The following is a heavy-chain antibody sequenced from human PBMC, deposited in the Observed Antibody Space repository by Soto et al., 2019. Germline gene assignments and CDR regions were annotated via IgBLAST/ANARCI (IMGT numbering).Heavy chain of an antibody. CDR3: AKEVSEDFWSGYWAYYYYGMDV. V-gene: IGHV3-23*01. J-gene: IGHJ6*02. CDR1: GSTFSSYA. Sequence: PGGSLRLSCAASGSTFSSYAMSWGRQAPGKGLEWVSVISGSGGSTYYADSVKGRFTISRDNSKNTLYLQMNSLRAEDTAVYYCAKEVSEDFWSGYWAYYYYGMDVWGQGTTVSVSS. CDR2: ISGSGGST. D-gene: IGHD3-3*01.